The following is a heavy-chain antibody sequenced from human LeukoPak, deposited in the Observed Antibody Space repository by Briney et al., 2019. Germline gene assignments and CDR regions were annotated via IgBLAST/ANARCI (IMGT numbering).Heavy chain of an antibody. V-gene: IGHV4-39*07. J-gene: IGHJ4*02. Sequence: PSETLSLTCSVSGGSISSSSHSWGWIRQPPGKGLEWIGEINHSGSTNYNPSLESRVTISVDKSKNQFSLKVSSVTAADTAVYYCAKDEALWGQGTLVTVSS. CDR2: INHSGST. CDR1: GGSISSSSHS. CDR3: AKDEAL.